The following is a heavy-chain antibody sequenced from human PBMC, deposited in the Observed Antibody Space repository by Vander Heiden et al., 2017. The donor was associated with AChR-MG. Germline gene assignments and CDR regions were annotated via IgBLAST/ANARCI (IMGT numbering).Heavy chain of an antibody. CDR2: TKNKAIGTTA. J-gene: IGHJ5*02. CDR3: GRGCGRGDRCYSDWFDP. D-gene: IGHD2-15*01. CDR1: GFTFRDPY. Sequence: EGPLVVSGGGSPVRGGSLSLSCGASGFTFRDPYLEWFRQAPGKGMEWVGRTKNKAIGTTADKAASVKCRFTISRDDLKNSLDLQMNSLKTEDTAVYCCGRGCGRGDRCYSDWFDPWGQGTLVTVSA. V-gene: IGHV3-72*01.